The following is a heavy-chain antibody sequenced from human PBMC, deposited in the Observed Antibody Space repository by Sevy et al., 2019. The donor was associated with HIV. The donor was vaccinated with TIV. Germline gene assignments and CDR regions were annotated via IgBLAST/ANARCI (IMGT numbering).Heavy chain of an antibody. D-gene: IGHD1-26*01. CDR2: ISAYNGNT. V-gene: IGHV1-18*01. J-gene: IGHJ4*02. Sequence: ASVKVSCKASGYTFTSYGISWVRQAPGQGLEWMGWISAYNGNTNYAQKLQGRVTMTTDTSTSTAYMELRSLRSDDTAVSYCARALSGSYPGVAYFDYWGQGTLVTVSS. CDR1: GYTFTSYG. CDR3: ARALSGSYPGVAYFDY.